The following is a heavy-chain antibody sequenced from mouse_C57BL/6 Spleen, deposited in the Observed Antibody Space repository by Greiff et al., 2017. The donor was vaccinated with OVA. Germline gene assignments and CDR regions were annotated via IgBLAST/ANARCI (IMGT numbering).Heavy chain of an antibody. CDR3: TIGSSPFDY. Sequence: VQLKESGAELVRPGASVKLSCTASGFNIKDDYMHWVKQRPEQGLEWIGWIDPENGDTEYASQFPGKATITADTSSNTAYLQLSSLTSEDTAVYYCTIGSSPFDYWGQGTTLTVSS. CDR2: IDPENGDT. D-gene: IGHD1-1*01. J-gene: IGHJ2*01. CDR1: GFNIKDDY. V-gene: IGHV14-4*01.